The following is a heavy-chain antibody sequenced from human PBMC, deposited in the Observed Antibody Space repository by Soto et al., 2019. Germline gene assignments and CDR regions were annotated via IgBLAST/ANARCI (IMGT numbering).Heavy chain of an antibody. D-gene: IGHD3-10*01. CDR2: IYYSGST. J-gene: IGHJ5*02. CDR3: ARSYGSGNYYGVPSNWFDP. CDR1: GGSISGFY. V-gene: IGHV4-59*06. Sequence: PSETLSLTCTISGGSISGFYWGWIRQPPGKGLEWIGYIYYSGSTYYNPSLKSRVTISVDTSKNQFSLKLSSVTAADTAVYYCARSYGSGNYYGVPSNWFDPWGQGILVTVSS.